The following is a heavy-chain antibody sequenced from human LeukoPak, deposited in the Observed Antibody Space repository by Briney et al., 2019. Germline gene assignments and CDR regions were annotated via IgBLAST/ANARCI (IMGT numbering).Heavy chain of an antibody. J-gene: IGHJ4*01. V-gene: IGHV4-39*01. CDR1: GGSISSSGYY. Sequence: SETLSLTCTVSGGSISSSGYYWAWIRQPPGKGLEWIGRIYYSGSTYYNPSLKSRVTISVDTSKNQFSLKLSSVTAADTAVYYCARRSYSSSSGTFEYWGHGTVVTVSS. D-gene: IGHD6-6*01. CDR3: ARRSYSSSSGTFEY. CDR2: IYYSGST.